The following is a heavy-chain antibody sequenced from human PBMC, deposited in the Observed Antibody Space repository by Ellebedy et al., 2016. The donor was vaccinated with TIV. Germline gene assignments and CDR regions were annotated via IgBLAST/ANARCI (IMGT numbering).Heavy chain of an antibody. V-gene: IGHV3-7*03. J-gene: IGHJ4*02. CDR2: INQDGSQK. CDR1: GFTFSTYL. Sequence: GESLKISCAASGFTFSTYLMTWVRQGPGKGLEWVASINQDGSQKYSVESVKGRFTIARDNAKNSLYLQMNSLRTEDTAVYYCARDVGDYWGQGTLVTVSS. CDR3: ARDVGDY.